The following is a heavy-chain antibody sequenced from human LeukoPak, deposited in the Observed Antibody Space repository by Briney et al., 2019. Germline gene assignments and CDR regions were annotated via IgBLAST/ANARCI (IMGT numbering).Heavy chain of an antibody. CDR3: GRHLYGSGSSRGFDY. CDR2: IYYSGST. Sequence: SETLSLACTVSGGSISSCYWSWIRQPPGKGLEWIGYIYYSGSTNYNPSLKSRVTISVVTSKNQFSLKLSSVTAADTAVYYCGRHLYGSGSSRGFDYWGQGTLVTVSS. J-gene: IGHJ4*02. D-gene: IGHD3-10*01. V-gene: IGHV4-59*08. CDR1: GGSISSCY.